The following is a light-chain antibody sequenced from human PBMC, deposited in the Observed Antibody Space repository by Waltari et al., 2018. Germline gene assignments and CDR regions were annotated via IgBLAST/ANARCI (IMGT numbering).Light chain of an antibody. CDR1: TSNIGNNP. Sequence: QSVLTQPPSASGTPGQRVTISCSGSTSNIGNNPVNWYQQVPGTAPKVLIYNDDRRPWGVPARLSGSKSGPSASLAISGLQSDDEGDYYCAARDDSLNVWVFGGGTRVTVL. CDR3: AARDDSLNVWV. V-gene: IGLV1-44*01. CDR2: NDD. J-gene: IGLJ3*02.